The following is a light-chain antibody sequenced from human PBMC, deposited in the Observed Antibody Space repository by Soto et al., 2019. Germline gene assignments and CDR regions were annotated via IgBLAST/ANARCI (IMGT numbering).Light chain of an antibody. V-gene: IGKV1-39*01. J-gene: IGKJ5*01. CDR1: QSIGKF. CDR2: AAS. Sequence: DFELTQSPSSLSAFVEDRVTIPCRASQSIGKFLSWYQQKPGTAPKLLIYAASSLQSGVPSRFSGSGSGTNFTLTISSLQPEDFATYYCQQNYNTPITFGQGTRLEIK. CDR3: QQNYNTPIT.